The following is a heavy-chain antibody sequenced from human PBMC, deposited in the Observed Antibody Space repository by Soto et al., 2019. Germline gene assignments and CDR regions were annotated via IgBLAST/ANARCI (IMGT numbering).Heavy chain of an antibody. J-gene: IGHJ6*03. Sequence: SETLSLTCTVSGGSISSYYWSWIRQPPGKGLEWIGYIYYSGSTNYNPSLKSRVTISVDTSKNQFSLKLSSVTAADTAVYYCARGLASSSWYPGDYYYYYMDVWGKGTTVTVSS. CDR1: GGSISSYY. CDR3: ARGLASSSWYPGDYYYYYMDV. CDR2: IYYSGST. V-gene: IGHV4-59*08. D-gene: IGHD6-13*01.